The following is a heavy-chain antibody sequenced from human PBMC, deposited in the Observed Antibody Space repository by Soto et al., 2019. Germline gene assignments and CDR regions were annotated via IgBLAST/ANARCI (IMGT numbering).Heavy chain of an antibody. CDR1: GGSISSYY. V-gene: IGHV4-59*08. J-gene: IGHJ3*02. Sequence: SETLSLTCTVSGGSISSYYWSWIRQPPGKGLEWIASIHYSGSTKYNPSLKSRVTISVDTSKNQFSLKLSSVTAADTAVYYCARRYSSAFDIWGQGTMVTVSS. D-gene: IGHD6-13*01. CDR3: ARRYSSAFDI. CDR2: IHYSGST.